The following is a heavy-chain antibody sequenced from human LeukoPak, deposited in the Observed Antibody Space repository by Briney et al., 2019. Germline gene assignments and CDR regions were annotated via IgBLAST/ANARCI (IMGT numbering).Heavy chain of an antibody. D-gene: IGHD3-10*01. CDR1: GGSISSGGYY. J-gene: IGHJ4*02. CDR2: ILYSGST. Sequence: SQTLSLTCTVSGGSISSGGYYWIRIRQHPGKGQEWIGYILYSGSTYYNPSLKSRVTISVDTSKDQCSRKLSSVTAAGTAVYYCARGSGTFDYWGQGTLVTVSS. V-gene: IGHV4-31*03. CDR3: ARGSGTFDY.